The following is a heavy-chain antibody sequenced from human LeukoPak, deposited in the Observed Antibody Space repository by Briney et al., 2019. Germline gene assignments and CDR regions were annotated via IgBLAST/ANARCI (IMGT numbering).Heavy chain of an antibody. Sequence: GGSLRLSCAASGFTFSNYAMNWVRQAPGKGLEWVSSISGSSSDIYYADSVKGRFTISRDNSKNTLYLQMNSLRAEDTAVYYCARVVPPTDYGSGSYFWDPYYFDYWGQGTLVTVSS. D-gene: IGHD3-10*01. CDR3: ARVVPPTDYGSGSYFWDPYYFDY. CDR2: ISGSSSDI. CDR1: GFTFSNYA. J-gene: IGHJ4*02. V-gene: IGHV3-21*04.